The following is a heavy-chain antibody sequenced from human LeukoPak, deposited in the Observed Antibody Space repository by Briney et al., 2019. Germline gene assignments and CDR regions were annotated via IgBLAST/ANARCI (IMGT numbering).Heavy chain of an antibody. D-gene: IGHD2-2*01. V-gene: IGHV3-48*01. Sequence: GGSLRLSCAASGFTFSSYSMNWVRQAPGKGLEWVSYISSSSSTIYYADSVKGRFTISRDNSKNTLFLQMNSLRAEDTAVYYCARGYCSSSRCREFDYWGQGTLVTVSS. CDR2: ISSSSSTI. CDR3: ARGYCSSSRCREFDY. J-gene: IGHJ4*02. CDR1: GFTFSSYS.